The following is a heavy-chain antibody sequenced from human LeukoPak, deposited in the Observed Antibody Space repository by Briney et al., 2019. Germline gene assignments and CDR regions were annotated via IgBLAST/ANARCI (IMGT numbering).Heavy chain of an antibody. CDR1: GGSISSGGYY. Sequence: SETLSLTCTVSGGSISSGGYYWSWIRQHPGKGLEWIGYIYYSGSTYYNPSLKSRVTISVDTSKNQFSLKLSSVTAADTAVYYCARDGGLGSGSYYKQGSGAFDIWGQGTMVTVSS. J-gene: IGHJ3*02. CDR2: IYYSGST. V-gene: IGHV4-31*03. D-gene: IGHD3-10*01. CDR3: ARDGGLGSGSYYKQGSGAFDI.